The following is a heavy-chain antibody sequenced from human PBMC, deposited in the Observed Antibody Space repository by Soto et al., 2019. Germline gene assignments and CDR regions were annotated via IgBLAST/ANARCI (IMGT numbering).Heavy chain of an antibody. CDR1: GFTFSDYA. Sequence: EVQLVESGGGLVQPGGSLRLSCAASGFTFSDYAVDWVRQAPGKGLEWVSYINPGSTTVHYAHSVRGRFTISRDDARNSLYMQMNSMRPEDTAVYFCVREFCSGASCCDALDIWGQGTMVTVSS. V-gene: IGHV3-48*03. D-gene: IGHD2-15*01. CDR3: VREFCSGASCCDALDI. J-gene: IGHJ3*02. CDR2: INPGSTTV.